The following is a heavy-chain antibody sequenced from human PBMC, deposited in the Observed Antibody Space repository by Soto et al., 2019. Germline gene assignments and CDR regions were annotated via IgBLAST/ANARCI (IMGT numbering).Heavy chain of an antibody. Sequence: ASVKVSCTTSGYTFTSYDINWVRQATGQGLEGIGWMNPNSGNTGYAQKFQGRVTMTRNTSISTAYMELSSLRSEDTAVYYCATRNGDYYDSSGYPYYYYGMDVWGQGTTVTVSS. J-gene: IGHJ6*02. D-gene: IGHD3-22*01. CDR2: MNPNSGNT. V-gene: IGHV1-8*01. CDR1: GYTFTSYD. CDR3: ATRNGDYYDSSGYPYYYYGMDV.